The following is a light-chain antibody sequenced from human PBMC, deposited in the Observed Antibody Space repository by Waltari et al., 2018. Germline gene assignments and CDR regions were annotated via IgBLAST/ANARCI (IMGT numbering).Light chain of an antibody. Sequence: QSALTQPASVSGSPGQSITISCTGNSSDIGNYNLVSWCQQYPGKVPKLIIYEVRKRPPGFSSLFSGSKSGHTSSLTSSGLQAEDEAHYYCSSYAGGSWVFGRGTKVTVL. CDR2: EVR. J-gene: IGLJ3*02. CDR3: SSYAGGSWV. V-gene: IGLV2-23*02. CDR1: SSDIGNYNL.